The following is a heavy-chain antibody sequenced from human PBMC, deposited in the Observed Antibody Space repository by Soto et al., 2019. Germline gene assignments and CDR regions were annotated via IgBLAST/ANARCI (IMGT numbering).Heavy chain of an antibody. D-gene: IGHD3-22*01. V-gene: IGHV3-7*03. Sequence: GGSLRLSCAASGFTFSSYWMSWVRQAPGKGLEWVANIKQDGSEKYYVDSVKGRFTISRDNAKNSLYLQMNSLRAEDTAVYYCARAHLSYYYDSSGYYYVDGPGYFDYWGQGTLVTVSS. CDR2: IKQDGSEK. CDR3: ARAHLSYYYDSSGYYYVDGPGYFDY. CDR1: GFTFSSYW. J-gene: IGHJ4*02.